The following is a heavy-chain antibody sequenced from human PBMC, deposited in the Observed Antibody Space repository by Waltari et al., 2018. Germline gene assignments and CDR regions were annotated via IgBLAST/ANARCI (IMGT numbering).Heavy chain of an antibody. CDR1: GVSFSGYY. J-gene: IGHJ4*02. Sequence: QVQLQQWGAGLLKPSETLSLTCAVYGVSFSGYYWSWIRQPPGKGLEWIGEINHSGSTNYNPSLKSRVTISVDTSKNQFSLKLSSVTAADTAVYYCAREVAQLLWFGELSYYFDYWGQGTLVTVSS. V-gene: IGHV4-34*01. D-gene: IGHD3-10*01. CDR3: AREVAQLLWFGELSYYFDY. CDR2: INHSGST.